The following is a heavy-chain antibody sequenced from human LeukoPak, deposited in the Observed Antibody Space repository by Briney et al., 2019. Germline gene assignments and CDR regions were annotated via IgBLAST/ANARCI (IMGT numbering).Heavy chain of an antibody. J-gene: IGHJ4*02. CDR1: GYIFTHNW. CDR3: ARQTRDGSGSRGYSFDF. V-gene: IGHV5-51*01. D-gene: IGHD3-10*01. CDR2: IYPGDSDT. Sequence: HGESLEISCKGSGYIFTHNWIGWVRQMPGKGLEWMGIIYPGDSDTRYSPSFEGQVTISVDKSISTAYLQWRSLKASDTAMYYCARQTRDGSGSRGYSFDFWGQGTLVTVSS.